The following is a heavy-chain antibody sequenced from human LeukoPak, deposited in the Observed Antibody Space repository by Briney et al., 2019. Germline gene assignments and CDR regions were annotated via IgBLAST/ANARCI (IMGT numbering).Heavy chain of an antibody. CDR3: AREGSIAAAGKDY. D-gene: IGHD6-13*01. V-gene: IGHV3-7*01. CDR2: INQDGSQK. J-gene: IGHJ4*02. CDR1: GFTFGSCW. Sequence: PGGSLRLSCAASGFTFGSCWMNWVRQTPGKGLEWVANINQDGSQKFYVDSVKGRFTISRDNANNSLYLQMNSLRAEDTAVYYCAREGSIAAAGKDYWGQGTLVTVSS.